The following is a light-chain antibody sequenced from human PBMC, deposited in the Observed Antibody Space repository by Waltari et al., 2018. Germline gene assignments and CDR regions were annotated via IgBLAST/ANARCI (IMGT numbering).Light chain of an antibody. CDR1: SSNIGSNY. J-gene: IGLJ3*02. V-gene: IGLV1-47*01. CDR3: AAWDDSLSGRV. CDR2: TSD. Sequence: QSVLTQPPSASGTPGQRVTIPCSGSSSNIGSNYVYWYQQLPGTAPKLLIYTSDQRPSGVPDRFSGSKSGTSASLAISGLRSEDEADYYCAAWDDSLSGRVFGGGTKLTVL.